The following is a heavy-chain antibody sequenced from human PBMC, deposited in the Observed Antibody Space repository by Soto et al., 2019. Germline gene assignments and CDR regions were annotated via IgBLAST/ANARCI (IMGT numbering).Heavy chain of an antibody. CDR3: ARVGQYCSSTSCYSHFDY. J-gene: IGHJ4*02. Sequence: SETLSLTCTVSGSSISSYYWSWIRQPPGKGLEWIGYIYYSGSTNYNPSLKSRVTISVDTSKNQFSLKLSSVTAADTAVYYCARVGQYCSSTSCYSHFDYWGQGTLVTVSS. D-gene: IGHD2-2*01. V-gene: IGHV4-59*01. CDR1: GSSISSYY. CDR2: IYYSGST.